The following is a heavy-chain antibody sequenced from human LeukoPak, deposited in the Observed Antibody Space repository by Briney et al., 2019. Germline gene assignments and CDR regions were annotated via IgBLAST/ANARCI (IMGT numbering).Heavy chain of an antibody. CDR3: ARPGYCSSTSCYASF. CDR1: GYSFTSYW. Sequence: GESLKISCKGSGYSFTSYWIGWVRQMPGKGLEWMGIIYPGDSDTRYSPSFQGQVTISADKSISTAYLQWSSLRASDTAMYYCARPGYCSSTSCYASFWGQGTLVTVSS. J-gene: IGHJ4*02. V-gene: IGHV5-51*01. CDR2: IYPGDSDT. D-gene: IGHD2-2*01.